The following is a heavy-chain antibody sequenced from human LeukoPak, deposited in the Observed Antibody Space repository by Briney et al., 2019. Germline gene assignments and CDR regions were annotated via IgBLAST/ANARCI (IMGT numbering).Heavy chain of an antibody. CDR1: GGSINNYY. CDR2: IYYSGST. Sequence: KPSETLSLTCTVSGGSINNYYWSWIRQPPGKGLEWIGYIYYSGSTSYNPSLKSRVTISVDTSKNQFSLRLRSVTAADTAVYFCARLPDSGGYDDAFDIWGQGTMVTVSS. CDR3: ARLPDSGGYDDAFDI. D-gene: IGHD5-12*01. J-gene: IGHJ3*02. V-gene: IGHV4-59*08.